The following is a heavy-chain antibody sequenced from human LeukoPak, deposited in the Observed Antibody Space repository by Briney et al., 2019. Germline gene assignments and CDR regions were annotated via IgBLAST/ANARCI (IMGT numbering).Heavy chain of an antibody. J-gene: IGHJ4*02. V-gene: IGHV3-33*01. D-gene: IGHD3-10*01. CDR2: IWYDGSNK. CDR1: RFTFSNFG. CDR3: ARDRGSSGG. Sequence: PGGSLRLSCAASRFTFSNFGMHWVRQAPGKGLEWVAVIWYDGSNKYYADSVKGRFTISRDNSKNTLYLQMNSLRAEDTAVYYCARDRGSSGGWGQGTLVTVSS.